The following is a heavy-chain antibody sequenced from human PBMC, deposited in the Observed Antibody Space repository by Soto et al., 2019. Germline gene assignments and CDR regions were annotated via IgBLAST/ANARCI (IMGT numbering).Heavy chain of an antibody. CDR1: GFTCSSYA. Sequence: EVQLLETGGGLVQPGGSLRLSCAASGFTCSSYAMSWVRQAPGKGLEWVSALSGCGGSTYYADSVKGRSTISRDNSKNTLYLQMNSLRAEDTAIYYCAKFLSTTVTYYYYYGMDVWGQGTTVTVSS. CDR2: LSGCGGST. V-gene: IGHV3-23*01. CDR3: AKFLSTTVTYYYYYGMDV. D-gene: IGHD4-17*01. J-gene: IGHJ6*02.